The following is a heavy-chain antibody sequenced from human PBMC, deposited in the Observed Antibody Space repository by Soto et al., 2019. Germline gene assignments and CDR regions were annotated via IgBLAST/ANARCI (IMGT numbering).Heavy chain of an antibody. CDR1: GGSISSSDYS. Sequence: QVQLQESGPGLVKPSETQSLTCSVSGGSISSSDYSWNWIRQPPGKGLEWVGYIYFGGKTSYNPSLKSRVTMSVDTSKNQFSLRLRSVTAADTAVYYCARERWELPLDIWGNGTMVTVSS. CDR2: IYFGGKT. V-gene: IGHV4-30-4*01. D-gene: IGHD1-26*01. CDR3: ARERWELPLDI. J-gene: IGHJ3*02.